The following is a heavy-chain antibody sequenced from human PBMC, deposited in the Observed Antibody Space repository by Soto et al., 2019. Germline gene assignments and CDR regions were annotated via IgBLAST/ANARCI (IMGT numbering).Heavy chain of an antibody. V-gene: IGHV3-7*01. CDR1: GFTFDRYW. CDR3: ARYYDFWSDQPYFDF. J-gene: IGHJ4*02. Sequence: PGGSLRLSCAASGFTFDRYWMSWVRQAPGKGLEWVASIKQDGSAKYYVDSVKGRFTISRDNAKKSLYLQMNSLSVEDTAVYYCARYYDFWSDQPYFDFWGQGTPVTVSS. D-gene: IGHD3-3*01. CDR2: IKQDGSAK.